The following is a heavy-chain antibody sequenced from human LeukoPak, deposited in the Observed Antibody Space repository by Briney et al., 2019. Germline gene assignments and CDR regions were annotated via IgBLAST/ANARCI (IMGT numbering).Heavy chain of an antibody. CDR3: ARSQAEMAGIMDAFDI. J-gene: IGHJ3*02. Sequence: ASVKVPCKASGYTFTSYYMHWVRQAPGQGLEWMGIINPSGGSTSYAQKLQGRVTMTTDTSTSTAYMELRSLRSDDTAVYYCARSQAEMAGIMDAFDIWGQGTMVTVSS. CDR1: GYTFTSYY. CDR2: INPSGGST. D-gene: IGHD5-24*01. V-gene: IGHV1-46*01.